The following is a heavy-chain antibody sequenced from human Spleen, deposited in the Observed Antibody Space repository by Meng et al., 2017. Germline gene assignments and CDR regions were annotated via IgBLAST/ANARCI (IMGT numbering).Heavy chain of an antibody. CDR3: TRGGERGYTYKAFDI. CDR2: SRNKLNSYTK. J-gene: IGHJ3*02. Sequence: GESLKISCAVSGFTFSDHYMDWVRQVPGKGLEWVGRSRNKLNSYTKEYAASVKGRFTISRDDSENSLFLQMNSLKTEDTAVYYCTRGGERGYTYKAFDIWGLGTRVT. V-gene: IGHV3-72*01. D-gene: IGHD5-18*01. CDR1: GFTFSDHY.